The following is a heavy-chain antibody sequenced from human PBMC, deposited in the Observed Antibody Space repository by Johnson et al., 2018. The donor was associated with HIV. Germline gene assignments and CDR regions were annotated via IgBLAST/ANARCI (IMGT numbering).Heavy chain of an antibody. V-gene: IGHV3-23*04. CDR3: AKGRYSSSWYLAGAFDI. Sequence: VQLVESGGGLVQPGRSLRVSCAASGFTVSSNYMTWVRQAPGKGLEWVSAISGSGGSTYYADSVKGQFTISRDNSKNTLYLQMNSLRAEDTAIYYCAKGRYSSSWYLAGAFDIWGQGTMVTVSS. CDR1: GFTVSSNY. D-gene: IGHD6-13*01. J-gene: IGHJ3*02. CDR2: ISGSGGST.